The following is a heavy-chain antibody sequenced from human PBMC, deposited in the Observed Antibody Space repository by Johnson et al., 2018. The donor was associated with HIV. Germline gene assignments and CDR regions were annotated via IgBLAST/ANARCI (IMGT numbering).Heavy chain of an antibody. V-gene: IGHV3-33*01. J-gene: IGHJ3*02. D-gene: IGHD2-15*01. CDR1: GFTFSSYG. CDR3: ARRYCSGGRCLNPKDAFDI. Sequence: QMQLVESGGGVVQPGRSLRLSCAAFGFTFSSYGIHWVRQAPGKGLEWVAVIWYDGSNKYYADSVKGRFTISRDNSKNTVYLQMNSLRADETAVYYCARRYCSGGRCLNPKDAFDIWGQGKMVTVSS. CDR2: IWYDGSNK.